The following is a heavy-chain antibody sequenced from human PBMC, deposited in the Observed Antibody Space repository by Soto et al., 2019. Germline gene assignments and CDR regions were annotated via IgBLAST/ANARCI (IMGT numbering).Heavy chain of an antibody. V-gene: IGHV4-38-2*02. Sequence: SSETLSLTCAVSGYSISSGYYWGWIRQPPGKGLEWIGSIYHSGSTYYNPSLKSRVTISVDTSKNQFSLKLSSVTAADTAVYYCARDYEATSCCYYYHYGMDVWGQGTTVTVSS. CDR1: GYSISSGYY. D-gene: IGHD2-2*01. CDR3: ARDYEATSCCYYYHYGMDV. CDR2: IYHSGST. J-gene: IGHJ6*02.